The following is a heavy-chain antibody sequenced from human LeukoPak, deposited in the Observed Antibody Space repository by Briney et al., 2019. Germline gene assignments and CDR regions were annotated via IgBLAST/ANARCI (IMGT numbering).Heavy chain of an antibody. Sequence: GGSLRLSCAASEFTFIIYNMRGVRQATGKGLEWVSTIDTAGNAWYPDSVKGRFTNSRENAKNSLNLQMNSLRVGDTAVYYCARAKMPGIQSAGRVNYFDSWGQGTMV. CDR3: ARAKMPGIQSAGRVNYFDS. CDR2: IDTAGNA. J-gene: IGHJ4*02. CDR1: EFTFIIYN. V-gene: IGHV3-13*01. D-gene: IGHD6-13*01.